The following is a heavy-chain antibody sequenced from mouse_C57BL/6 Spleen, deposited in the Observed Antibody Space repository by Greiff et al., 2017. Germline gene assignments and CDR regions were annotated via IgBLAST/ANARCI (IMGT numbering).Heavy chain of an antibody. J-gene: IGHJ2*01. V-gene: IGHV1-4*01. CDR1: GYTFTSYT. CDR3: ARSGGYSQVPYFDY. D-gene: IGHD2-14*01. CDR2: INPSSGYT. Sequence: VQRVESGAELARPGASVKMSCKASGYTFTSYTMHWVKQRPGQGLEWIGYINPSSGYTKYNQKFKDKATLTADKSSSTAYMQLSSLTSEDSAVYYCARSGGYSQVPYFDYWGQGTTLTVSS.